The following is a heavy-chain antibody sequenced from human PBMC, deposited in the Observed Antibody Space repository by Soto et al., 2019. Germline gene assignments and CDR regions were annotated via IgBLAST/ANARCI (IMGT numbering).Heavy chain of an antibody. V-gene: IGHV1-18*04. J-gene: IGHJ5*02. CDR1: GYTFTRYG. Sequence: ASVKVSFKASGYTFTRYGISWVRQAPGQGLEWMGWISAYNGSTNYAQKLQGRVTMTTDTSTSTAYMELRSLRSDDTAVYYCARGRYCTNGVCYTPDPWGQGTLVTVSS. CDR2: ISAYNGST. CDR3: ARGRYCTNGVCYTPDP. D-gene: IGHD2-8*01.